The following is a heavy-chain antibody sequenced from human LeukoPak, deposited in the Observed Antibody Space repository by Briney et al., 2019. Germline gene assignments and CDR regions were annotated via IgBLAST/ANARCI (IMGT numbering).Heavy chain of an antibody. V-gene: IGHV3-23*01. CDR3: AIMHRYYDGSGYWVQ. CDR1: GFTFSNFA. Sequence: PGGSLRLSCAASGFTFSNFAMGWVRQAPGKGLEWVSIISANGGSTYYEDSLRGRFSISRDNPRNTLYMQMNSLRAEDTAVYYCAIMHRYYDGSGYWVQWGQGTLVTVSS. D-gene: IGHD3-22*01. CDR2: ISANGGST. J-gene: IGHJ4*02.